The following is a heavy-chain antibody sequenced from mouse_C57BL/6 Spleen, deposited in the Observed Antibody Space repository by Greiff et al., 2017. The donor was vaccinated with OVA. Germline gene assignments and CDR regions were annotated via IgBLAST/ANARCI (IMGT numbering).Heavy chain of an antibody. CDR3: AIRGLLYYAMDY. CDR2: IHPSDSDT. J-gene: IGHJ4*01. V-gene: IGHV1-74*01. Sequence: QQRPGQGLEWIGRIHPSDSDTNYNQKFKGKATLTVDKSSSTAYMQLSSLTSEDSAVYYCAIRGLLYYAMDYWGQGTSVTVSS. D-gene: IGHD1-1*01.